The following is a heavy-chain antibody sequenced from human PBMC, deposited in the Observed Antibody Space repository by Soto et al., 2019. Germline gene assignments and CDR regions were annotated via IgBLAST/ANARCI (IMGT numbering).Heavy chain of an antibody. V-gene: IGHV4-39*01. Sequence: PSETLSLTCTVPGGSVTNSSYYWGWIRQSPGKGLEWIGSVYYRGRSYSKSSVKSRVTISVDTSKNRFSLSLNSVTASDTAVYFCVSQRTTVPTQAYFDYWGPGALVTVS. CDR3: VSQRTTVPTQAYFDY. J-gene: IGHJ4*02. D-gene: IGHD4-17*01. CDR2: VYYRGRS. CDR1: GGSVTNSSYY.